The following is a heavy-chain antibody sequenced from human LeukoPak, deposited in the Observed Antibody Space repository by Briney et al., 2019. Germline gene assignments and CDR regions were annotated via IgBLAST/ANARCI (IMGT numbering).Heavy chain of an antibody. J-gene: IGHJ3*02. Sequence: SETLSLTCTVSGVSISSSNSYWGWIRQPPGKGLQWIGSIYYSGNTYYNASLKSQVSISIDTSKNQFSLRLTSVTAADTAVYYCARVRRILYSRSAFDIWGQGTMVTVSS. CDR3: ARVRRILYSRSAFDI. CDR2: IYYSGNT. V-gene: IGHV4-39*01. CDR1: GVSISSSNSY. D-gene: IGHD2-8*01.